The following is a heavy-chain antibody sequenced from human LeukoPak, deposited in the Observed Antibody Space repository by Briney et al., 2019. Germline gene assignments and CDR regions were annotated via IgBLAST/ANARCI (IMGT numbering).Heavy chain of an antibody. J-gene: IGHJ5*02. Sequence: SGTLSLTCAVSGDYISNDNWWSWVRQSPGKGLEWIGEIYHRGIANSNPSLKGRVTISVDKSKNQFSLKLSTVTAADTAVYYCARRDYYSSGRSNWFDPWGQRTLVTVSS. D-gene: IGHD3-10*01. V-gene: IGHV4-4*02. CDR1: GDYISNDNW. CDR3: ARRDYYSSGRSNWFDP. CDR2: IYHRGIA.